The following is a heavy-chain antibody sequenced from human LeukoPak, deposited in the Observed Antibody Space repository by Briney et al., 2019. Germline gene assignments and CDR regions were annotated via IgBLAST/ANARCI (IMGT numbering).Heavy chain of an antibody. D-gene: IGHD3-10*01. V-gene: IGHV3-48*01. Sequence: GGSLRLSCAASGFTFSSYAMSWVRQAPGKGLEWVSYISSSSSTIYYADSVKGRFTISRDNAKNSLYLQMNSLRAEDTAVYYCARAARVRGANPMRYYFDYWGQGTLVTVSS. CDR3: ARAARVRGANPMRYYFDY. J-gene: IGHJ4*02. CDR1: GFTFSSYA. CDR2: ISSSSSTI.